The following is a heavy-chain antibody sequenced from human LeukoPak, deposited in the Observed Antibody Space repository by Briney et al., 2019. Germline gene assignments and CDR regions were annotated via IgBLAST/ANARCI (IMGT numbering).Heavy chain of an antibody. J-gene: IGHJ5*02. CDR1: GGSISSGGYY. CDR2: IYTSGST. Sequence: SETLSLTCTVSGGSISSGGYYWSWIRQPAGKGLEWIGRIYTSGSTNYNPSLKSRVTISVDTSKKQLSLQLSSVTAADTAVYYCARTNIGPAGSWFDPWGQGTLVTVSS. V-gene: IGHV4-61*02. CDR3: ARTNIGPAGSWFDP. D-gene: IGHD6-13*01.